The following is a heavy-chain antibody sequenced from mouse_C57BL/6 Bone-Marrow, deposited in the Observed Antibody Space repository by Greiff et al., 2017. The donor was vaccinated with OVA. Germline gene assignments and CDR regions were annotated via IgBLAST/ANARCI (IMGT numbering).Heavy chain of an antibody. CDR2: IDPSDSYT. J-gene: IGHJ2*01. CDR3: AREYYDYGGYFDY. D-gene: IGHD2-4*01. V-gene: IGHV1-69*01. Sequence: QVQLQQPGAELVMPGASVKLSCKASGYTFTSYWLHWVKQRPGQGLEWIGEIDPSDSYTNYNQKFKGKSTLTVDKSSSTAYMQLSSLTSEDSAVDYCAREYYDYGGYFDYWGQGTTLTVSS. CDR1: GYTFTSYW.